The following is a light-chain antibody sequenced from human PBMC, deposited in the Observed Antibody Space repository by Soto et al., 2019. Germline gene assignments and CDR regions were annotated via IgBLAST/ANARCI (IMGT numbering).Light chain of an antibody. V-gene: IGKV3-15*01. CDR2: AAS. CDR3: QQYYSFPLT. J-gene: IGKJ1*01. CDR1: QSVSSN. Sequence: EIVMTQSPATLSVSPGERATLSCRASQSVSSNLAWYQQKPGKAPELLIYAASTLQSGVPSRFSGSGSGTDFTLTISCLQSEDFATYYCQQYYSFPLTFGQGTKVEIK.